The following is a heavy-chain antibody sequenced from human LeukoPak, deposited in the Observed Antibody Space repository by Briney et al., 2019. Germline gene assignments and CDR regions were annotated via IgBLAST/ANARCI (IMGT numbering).Heavy chain of an antibody. J-gene: IGHJ5*02. Sequence: GGSLRLSCAASGFTFSSYNMNWVRQAPGKGLEWVSSVSSGSSYIYYADSVKGRFTVSRDNSKNTLYLQMNSLRAEDTAVYYCARDGWHYGDYPGWFDPWGQGTLVTVSS. CDR3: ARDGWHYGDYPGWFDP. V-gene: IGHV3-21*04. D-gene: IGHD4-17*01. CDR2: VSSGSSYI. CDR1: GFTFSSYN.